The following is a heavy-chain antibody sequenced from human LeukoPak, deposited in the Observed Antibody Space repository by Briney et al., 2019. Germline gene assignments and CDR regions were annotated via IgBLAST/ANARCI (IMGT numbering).Heavy chain of an antibody. CDR2: ISSSGSTI. CDR3: ARVVNSGYDWEPYYYMDV. V-gene: IGHV3-11*04. CDR1: GFTFSDYY. J-gene: IGHJ6*03. D-gene: IGHD5-12*01. Sequence: PGGSLRLSCAASGFTFSDYYMSWIRQAPGKGLEGVSYISSSGSTIYYADSVKGRFTISRDNAKNSLYLQMNSLRAEDTAVYYCARVVNSGYDWEPYYYMDVWGKGTTVAVSS.